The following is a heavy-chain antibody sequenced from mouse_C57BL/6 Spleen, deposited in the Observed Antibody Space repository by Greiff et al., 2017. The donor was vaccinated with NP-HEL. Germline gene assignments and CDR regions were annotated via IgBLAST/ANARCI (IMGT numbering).Heavy chain of an antibody. CDR3: ASVYDYDPSWFAY. CDR1: GYTFTSYW. J-gene: IGHJ3*01. Sequence: VQLQQSGAELAKPGASVKLSCKASGYTFTSYWMHWVKQRPGQGLEWIGYINPSSGYTKYNQKFKDKATLTADKSSSTAYMQLSSLTYEDSAVYYCASVYDYDPSWFAYWGQGTLVTVSA. CDR2: INPSSGYT. V-gene: IGHV1-7*01. D-gene: IGHD2-4*01.